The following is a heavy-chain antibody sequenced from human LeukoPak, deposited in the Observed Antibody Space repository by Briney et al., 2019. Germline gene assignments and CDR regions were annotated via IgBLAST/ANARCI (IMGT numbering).Heavy chain of an antibody. CDR3: VRETGQWLAPAAFDI. Sequence: ASVTVSCKVSGYTFSTSGISWVRQAPGQGLEWMGWISANNGDTNYAQKFQGRVTMTTDPSTSTAYMEVRSLRSDDTAVYYCVRETGQWLAPAAFDIWGQGTMVTVSS. V-gene: IGHV1-18*01. J-gene: IGHJ3*02. D-gene: IGHD6-19*01. CDR1: GYTFSTSG. CDR2: ISANNGDT.